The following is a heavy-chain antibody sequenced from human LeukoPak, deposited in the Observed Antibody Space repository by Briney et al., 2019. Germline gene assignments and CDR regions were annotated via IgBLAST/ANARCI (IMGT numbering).Heavy chain of an antibody. CDR1: GGSISSYY. J-gene: IGHJ6*02. CDR2: IYYSGST. Sequence: PSETLSLTCTVSGGSISSYYWSWIRQPPGKGLEWIGYIYYSGSTNYNPSLKSRVTISVDTSKNQFPLKLSSVTAADTAVYYCARRRLYYDTYYGMDVWGQGTTVTVSS. CDR3: ARRRLYYDTYYGMDV. D-gene: IGHD3-22*01. V-gene: IGHV4-59*01.